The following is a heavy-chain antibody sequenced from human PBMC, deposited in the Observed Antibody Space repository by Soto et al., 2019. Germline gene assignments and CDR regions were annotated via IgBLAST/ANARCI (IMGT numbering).Heavy chain of an antibody. Sequence: QVQLVESGGGVVQPGRSLRLSCAASGFTFSSYGMHWVRQAPGKGLEWVAVISYDGSNKYYADSVKGRFTISRDNSKNTLYLQMNSLRAEDTAVYYCAKDASAYYDFLYGMDVWGQGTTVTVSS. CDR1: GFTFSSYG. CDR3: AKDASAYYDFLYGMDV. J-gene: IGHJ6*02. D-gene: IGHD3-3*01. CDR2: ISYDGSNK. V-gene: IGHV3-30*18.